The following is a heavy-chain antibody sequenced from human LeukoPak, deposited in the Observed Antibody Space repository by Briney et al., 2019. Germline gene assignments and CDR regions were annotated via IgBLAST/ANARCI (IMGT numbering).Heavy chain of an antibody. D-gene: IGHD3-10*01. V-gene: IGHV4-34*01. CDR3: ARELWFGELLGDWFDP. Sequence: SETLSLTCAVYGGSFSGYYWSWIRQPPGKGLEWIGEINHSGSTNYNPSLKSRVTISVDTSKNQFSLKLSSVTAADTAVYYCARELWFGELLGDWFDPWGQGTLVTVSS. CDR1: GGSFSGYY. J-gene: IGHJ5*02. CDR2: INHSGST.